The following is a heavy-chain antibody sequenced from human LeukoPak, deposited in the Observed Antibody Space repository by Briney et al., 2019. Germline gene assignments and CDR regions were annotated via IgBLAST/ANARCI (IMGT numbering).Heavy chain of an antibody. CDR1: GDSFSRYY. J-gene: IGHJ4*02. CDR3: AGRDQTTGWSFDD. CDR2: IYASGST. D-gene: IGHD6-19*01. Sequence: PSETLSLTCVVSGDSFSRYYWSWIRQPAGKGLEWIGQIYASGSTIYNPSLASRVTLSIDTSQKQFSLKVRSVTAADTAVYYCAGRDQTTGWSFDDWGQGSQVIVSS. V-gene: IGHV4-4*07.